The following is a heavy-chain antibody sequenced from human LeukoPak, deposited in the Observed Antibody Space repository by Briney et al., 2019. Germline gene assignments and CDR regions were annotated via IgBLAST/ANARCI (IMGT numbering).Heavy chain of an antibody. J-gene: IGHJ4*02. D-gene: IGHD6-25*01. CDR3: ARVLAKRYSSARYFDY. CDR2: IIPILGIA. CDR1: GGTFSSYA. V-gene: IGHV1-69*04. Sequence: GASVKVSCKASGGTFSSYAISWVRQAPGQGLEWMGRIIPILGIANYAQKFQGRVTITADKSTSTAYMELSSLRSEDTAVYYCARVLAKRYSSARYFDYWGQGTLVTVSS.